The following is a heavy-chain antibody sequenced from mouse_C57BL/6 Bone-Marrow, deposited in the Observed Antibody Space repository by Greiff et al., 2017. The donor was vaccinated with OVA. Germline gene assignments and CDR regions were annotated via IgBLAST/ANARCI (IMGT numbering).Heavy chain of an antibody. J-gene: IGHJ3*01. CDR2: ICRGGDYI. CDR3: TRDDGSSLFAY. CDR1: GFTFSSYA. D-gene: IGHD1-1*01. Sequence: EVQLVESGEGLVKPGGSLKLSCAASGFTFSSYAMSWVRQTPEKRLEWVAYICRGGDYIYYADNVKGRFTMARDNARNTPYLQLSSLRSEDAAIYYCTRDDGSSLFAYWGQGTLVTVSA. V-gene: IGHV5-9-1*02.